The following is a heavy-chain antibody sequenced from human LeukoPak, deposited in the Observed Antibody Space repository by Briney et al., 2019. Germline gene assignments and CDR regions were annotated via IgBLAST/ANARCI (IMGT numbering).Heavy chain of an antibody. J-gene: IGHJ4*02. V-gene: IGHV4-4*09. CDR2: IHHSGST. Sequence: SETLSLTCTVSNSSISSYYWNWIRQTPGKGLEWIGYIHHSGSTNYNPSLESRVTISLDTSKKQFFLNLSSVTAADTAVYYCARAFRWTRLDYWGQGTLVTVSS. CDR3: ARAFRWTRLDY. D-gene: IGHD3/OR15-3a*01. CDR1: NSSISSYY.